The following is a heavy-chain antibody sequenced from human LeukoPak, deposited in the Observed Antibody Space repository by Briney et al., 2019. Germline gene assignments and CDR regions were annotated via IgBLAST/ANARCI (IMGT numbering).Heavy chain of an antibody. J-gene: IGHJ4*02. CDR2: IIPILGIA. CDR1: GRTFSSYA. Sequence: GASVKVSCKASGRTFSSYAISWVRQAPGQGLEWMGRIIPILGIANYAQKFQGRVTITADKSTSTAYMELSSLRSEDTAVYYCARADDYVWGSYNRYYFDYWGQGTLVTVSS. CDR3: ARADDYVWGSYNRYYFDY. D-gene: IGHD3-16*01. V-gene: IGHV1-69*04.